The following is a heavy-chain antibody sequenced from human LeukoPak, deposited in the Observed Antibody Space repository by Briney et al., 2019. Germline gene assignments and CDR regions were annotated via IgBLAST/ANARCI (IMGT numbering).Heavy chain of an antibody. CDR3: ARDRGYYYGSGKLFDY. D-gene: IGHD3-10*01. Sequence: PGGSLRLSCAASGFTFSSYSMNWVRQAPGKGLGWVSSISSSSSYIYYADSVKGRFTISRDNAKNSLYLQMNSLRAEDTAVYYCARDRGYYYGSGKLFDYWGQGTLVTVSS. CDR1: GFTFSSYS. J-gene: IGHJ4*02. V-gene: IGHV3-21*01. CDR2: ISSSSSYI.